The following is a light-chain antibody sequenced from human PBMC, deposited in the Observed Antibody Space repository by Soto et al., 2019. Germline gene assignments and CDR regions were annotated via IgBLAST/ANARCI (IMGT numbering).Light chain of an antibody. J-gene: IGKJ1*01. CDR2: AAS. Sequence: DIQMTQSPSSLSASVGDRVNIPCRASQSMSSNLNWYQQKPGKAPKILIYAASSLQSGVPSRFSGSGSGTDCPLTISSLQPEDFAPYYCQHSYRSRLTFVQGTKVEIK. CDR3: QHSYRSRLT. V-gene: IGKV1-39*01. CDR1: QSMSSN.